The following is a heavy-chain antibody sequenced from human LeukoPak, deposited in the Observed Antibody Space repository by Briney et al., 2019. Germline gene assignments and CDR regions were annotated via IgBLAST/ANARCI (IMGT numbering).Heavy chain of an antibody. J-gene: IGHJ4*02. CDR1: SGSISSSSYF. Sequence: PSETLSLTCTVSSGSISSSSYFWGWIRQPPGKGLEWIGSIYYSGSTYYNPSLKSRVAISVDTSKNQFSLKLSSVTAADTAVYYCARGSFHWLLGWGQGTLVTVSS. D-gene: IGHD3-9*01. CDR2: IYYSGST. V-gene: IGHV4-39*07. CDR3: ARGSFHWLLG.